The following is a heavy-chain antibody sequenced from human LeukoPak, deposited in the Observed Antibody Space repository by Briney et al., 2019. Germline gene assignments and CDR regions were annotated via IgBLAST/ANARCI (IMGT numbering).Heavy chain of an antibody. Sequence: PGGSLRLSCAASGFTFSDYYMSWIRQAPGKGLEWVSYISSSGSTIYYADSVKGRFTISRDNAKNSLYLQMNSLRAEDTAVYYCASQSITLFGVVDHYYGMDVWGQGTTVTVSS. J-gene: IGHJ6*02. D-gene: IGHD3-3*01. CDR3: ASQSITLFGVVDHYYGMDV. CDR1: GFTFSDYY. V-gene: IGHV3-11*01. CDR2: ISSSGSTI.